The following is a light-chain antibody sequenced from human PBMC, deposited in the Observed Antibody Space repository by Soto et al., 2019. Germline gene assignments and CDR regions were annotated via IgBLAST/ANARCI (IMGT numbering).Light chain of an antibody. CDR1: SSDVGGYHF. Sequence: QYALTQPPSASGSPGQSVTISCTGTSSDVGGYHFVAWYQQHPGKAPKLLIYEVSRRPPGVPDRFSGSKSGNTASLTVSGLQADDEADYYCTSYTGGSNLYVFGTGTKRTVL. J-gene: IGLJ1*01. CDR2: EVS. V-gene: IGLV2-8*01. CDR3: TSYTGGSNLYV.